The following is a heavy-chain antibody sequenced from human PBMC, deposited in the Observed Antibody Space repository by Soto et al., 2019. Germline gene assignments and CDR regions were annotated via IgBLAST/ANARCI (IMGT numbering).Heavy chain of an antibody. CDR3: ARSVAVPGAHIDY. J-gene: IGHJ4*02. CDR2: VYYAGST. CDR1: GAPITWGDYS. D-gene: IGHD6-19*01. V-gene: IGHV4-61*08. Sequence: PSETLSLTCAISGAPITWGDYSWSWIRQSPGKGLEWLGYVYYAGSTNYSPSLSSRFSISVDTSKNEFSLRLSSVTAADTAVHFCARSVAVPGAHIDYWGQGTQVTVSS.